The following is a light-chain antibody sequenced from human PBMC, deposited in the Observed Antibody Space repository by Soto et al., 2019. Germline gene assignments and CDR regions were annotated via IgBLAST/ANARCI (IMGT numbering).Light chain of an antibody. Sequence: QSVLTQPPSVSGAPGQRVTISCTGTSSNIGAGYDVDWYQQLPGTAPKLLIYGNSNRPSGVPDRFSGSKSGTSASLAITGLQAEDDADYYCQSYDSSLSEDVVFGGGTKLTVL. J-gene: IGLJ2*01. CDR2: GNS. CDR1: SSNIGAGYD. V-gene: IGLV1-40*01. CDR3: QSYDSSLSEDVV.